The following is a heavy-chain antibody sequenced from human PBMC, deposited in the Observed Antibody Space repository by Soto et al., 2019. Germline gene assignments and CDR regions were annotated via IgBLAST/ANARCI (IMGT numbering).Heavy chain of an antibody. CDR3: ARLWFGELRAHWYFDL. Sequence: QVQLQESGPGLVKPSETLSLTCTVSGGSISSYYWSWIRQPPGKGLEWIGYIYYSGSTNYNPSLKSRVTISVDTSKNQFSLKLSSVTAADTAVYYCARLWFGELRAHWYFDLWGRGTLVTVSS. V-gene: IGHV4-59*08. CDR2: IYYSGST. CDR1: GGSISSYY. J-gene: IGHJ2*01. D-gene: IGHD3-10*01.